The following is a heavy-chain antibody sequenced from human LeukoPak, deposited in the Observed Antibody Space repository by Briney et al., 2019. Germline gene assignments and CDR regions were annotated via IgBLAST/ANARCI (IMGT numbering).Heavy chain of an antibody. J-gene: IGHJ4*02. CDR1: GLSFSGYY. CDR2: INHSGST. CDR3: ARFGPPKYSSGWYMNYFDY. D-gene: IGHD6-19*01. V-gene: IGHV4-34*01. Sequence: SETLSLTCAVYGLSFSGYYWSWIRQPPGKGLEWIGEINHSGSTNYNPSLKSRVTISVDTSKNQFSLKLSSVTAADTAVYYCARFGPPKYSSGWYMNYFDYWGQGTLVTVSS.